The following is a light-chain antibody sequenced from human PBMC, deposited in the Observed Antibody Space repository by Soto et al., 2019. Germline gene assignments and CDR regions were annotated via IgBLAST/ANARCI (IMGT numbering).Light chain of an antibody. J-gene: IGKJ4*01. Sequence: EIVMTQSPATLSVSPGERVTLSCTAIQTVSINLTWYQQKPGQAPRLLIYGASNRATGIPARFSGSGSGTEFTLTISSLQSEDSAVYYCHQSNNWLALTVGGGTQVDIK. V-gene: IGKV3-15*01. CDR2: GAS. CDR1: QTVSIN. CDR3: HQSNNWLALT.